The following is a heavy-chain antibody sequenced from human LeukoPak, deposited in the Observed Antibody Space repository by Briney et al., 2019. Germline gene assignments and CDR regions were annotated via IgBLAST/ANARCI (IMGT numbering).Heavy chain of an antibody. CDR2: ISGSGGST. V-gene: IGHV3-23*01. D-gene: IGHD3-10*01. Sequence: PGGSLRLSCAASGFTFSRYAMSWVRQAPGKGLEWVSAISGSGGSTYYADSVKGRFTISRDNSKNTLYLQMNSLRAEGTAVYYCAKDSLWFGELFGADAFDIWGQGTMVTVSS. CDR1: GFTFSRYA. CDR3: AKDSLWFGELFGADAFDI. J-gene: IGHJ3*02.